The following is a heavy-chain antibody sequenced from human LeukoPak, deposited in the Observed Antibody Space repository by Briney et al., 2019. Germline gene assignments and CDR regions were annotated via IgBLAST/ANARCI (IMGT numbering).Heavy chain of an antibody. CDR2: VRHDGSNR. V-gene: IGHV3-33*01. CDR1: GLTFSSYA. Sequence: GRSLRLSCTAPGLTFSSYAIHWIRQAPGKVLEWVALVRHDGSNRYYSEVVKGRLTISRDNSKNTVYLQINSLRAEDTAVYYCARELFGSGSCPDYWGQGTRVTVS. D-gene: IGHD3-10*01. J-gene: IGHJ4*02. CDR3: ARELFGSGSCPDY.